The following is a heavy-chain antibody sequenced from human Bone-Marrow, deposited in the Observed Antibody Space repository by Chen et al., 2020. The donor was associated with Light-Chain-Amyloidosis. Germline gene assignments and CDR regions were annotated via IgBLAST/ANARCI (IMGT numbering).Heavy chain of an antibody. J-gene: IGHJ4*02. D-gene: IGHD3-9*01. CDR1: GFTFSSYE. CDR3: TKTPYDVLTGSLIFDY. Sequence: EVQLVESGGGLVQPGGSLRLSCAASGFTFSSYEMNWVRQAPGKGLEWVSYISSSGSTIYYADSVKGRFTISRDNSKTTLYLQMNSLTAEDTAMYYCTKTPYDVLTGSLIFDYWRQGNLVTVSS. CDR2: ISSSGSTI. V-gene: IGHV3-48*03.